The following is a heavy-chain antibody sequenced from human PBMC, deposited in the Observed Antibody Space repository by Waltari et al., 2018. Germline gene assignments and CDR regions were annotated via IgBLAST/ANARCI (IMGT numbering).Heavy chain of an antibody. CDR1: GGSISSSSYY. Sequence: QLQLQESGPGLVKPSETLSLTCTVSGGSISSSSYYWGWIRQPPGKGLAWIGSIYYSGRTSYNPSLKSRVTISVDTSKNQFSLKLSSVTAADTAVYYCARARGPCDYWGQGTLVTVSS. CDR2: IYYSGRT. V-gene: IGHV4-39*01. J-gene: IGHJ4*02. CDR3: ARARGPCDY.